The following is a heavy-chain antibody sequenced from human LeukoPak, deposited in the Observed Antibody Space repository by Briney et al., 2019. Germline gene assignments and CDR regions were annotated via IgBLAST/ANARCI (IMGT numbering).Heavy chain of an antibody. Sequence: GASVKVSCKASGYTFTGYYMHWVRQAPGQGLEWMGRINPNSGGTNYAQKFQGRVTMTRDTSISTAYMEPSRLRSDDTAVYYCARVGGYYSYYFDYWGQGTLVTVSS. D-gene: IGHD3-22*01. CDR1: GYTFTGYY. V-gene: IGHV1-2*06. CDR2: INPNSGGT. J-gene: IGHJ4*02. CDR3: ARVGGYYSYYFDY.